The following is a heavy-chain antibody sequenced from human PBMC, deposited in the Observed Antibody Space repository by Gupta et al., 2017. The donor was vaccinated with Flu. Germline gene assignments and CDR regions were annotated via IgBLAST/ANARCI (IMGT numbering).Heavy chain of an antibody. J-gene: IGHJ1*01. Sequence: EWMGWINPNSGGTNYAQKFQGRVTMTRDTSISTAYMELSRLRSDDTAVYYCAREGYYDSSGYHEYFQHWGQGTLVTVSS. D-gene: IGHD3-22*01. CDR3: AREGYYDSSGYHEYFQH. CDR2: INPNSGGT. V-gene: IGHV1-2*02.